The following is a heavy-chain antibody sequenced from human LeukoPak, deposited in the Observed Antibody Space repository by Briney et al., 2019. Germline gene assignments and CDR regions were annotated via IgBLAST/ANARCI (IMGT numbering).Heavy chain of an antibody. Sequence: GASVKVSCKASGGTFSSYAISWVRQAPGQGLEWMGRIIPILGIANYAQKFQGRVTIIADKSTSTAYMELSSLRSEDTAVYYCARWSTAMVPYYYYYGMDVWGQGTTVTVSS. D-gene: IGHD5-18*01. CDR2: IIPILGIA. J-gene: IGHJ6*02. CDR3: ARWSTAMVPYYYYYGMDV. CDR1: GGTFSSYA. V-gene: IGHV1-69*04.